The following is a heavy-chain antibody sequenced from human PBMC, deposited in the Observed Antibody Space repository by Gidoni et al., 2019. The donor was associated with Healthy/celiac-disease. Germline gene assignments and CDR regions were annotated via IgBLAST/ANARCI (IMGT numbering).Heavy chain of an antibody. CDR2: IYTSGST. D-gene: IGHD2-2*03. J-gene: IGHJ5*02. V-gene: IGHV4-4*07. CDR3: ARDLVGYCSSTSCYYWFDP. Sequence: QVQLQESGPGLVKPSETLSLVCTVSGGSISSYYWSWIRQPAGKGLEWIGSIYTSGSTNYNPSLKSRVTMSVDTSKNQFSLKLSSVTAADTAVYYCARDLVGYCSSTSCYYWFDPWGQGTLVTVSS. CDR1: GGSISSYY.